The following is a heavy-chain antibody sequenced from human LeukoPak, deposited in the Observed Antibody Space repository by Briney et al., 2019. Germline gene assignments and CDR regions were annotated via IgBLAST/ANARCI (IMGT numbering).Heavy chain of an antibody. V-gene: IGHV1-2*02. Sequence: DSVKVSCKASGYTFTEYYIHWLPQAPGQGLEWMGWVTPSTGKIHYAQNFQGRVTMSRDTSISTAYMQLGRLKSDDTAVYYCARDIAPSGSWWFDSWGQGTLVTVSS. CDR2: VTPSTGKI. J-gene: IGHJ5*01. CDR1: GYTFTEYY. D-gene: IGHD6-13*01. CDR3: ARDIAPSGSWWFDS.